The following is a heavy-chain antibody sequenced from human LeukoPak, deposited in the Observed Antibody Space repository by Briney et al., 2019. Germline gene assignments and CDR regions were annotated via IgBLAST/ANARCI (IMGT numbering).Heavy chain of an antibody. D-gene: IGHD6-13*01. J-gene: IGHJ3*02. CDR2: ISSSGSTI. V-gene: IGHV3-11*01. CDR3: ATSYSSSDDAFDI. Sequence: GGSLRLSCAASGFTFSDYYMSWIRQAPGKGLEWVSYISSSGSTIYYADSVKGRFTIPRDNAKNSLYLQMNSLRAEDTAVYYCATSYSSSDDAFDIWGQGTMVTVSS. CDR1: GFTFSDYY.